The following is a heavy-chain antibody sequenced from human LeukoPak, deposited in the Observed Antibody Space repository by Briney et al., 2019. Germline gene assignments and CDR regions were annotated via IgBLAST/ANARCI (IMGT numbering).Heavy chain of an antibody. J-gene: IGHJ4*02. D-gene: IGHD4/OR15-4a*01. Sequence: PGGSLRLSCAASGFTFSGYYMSWLRQAPGKGLEWVSYITGNGRNKYYADSVKGRFTTSRDNSKNTLYLQMNSLRAEDTAVYYCARRAGAYSHPYDDWGQGTLVTVSS. CDR1: GFTFSGYY. V-gene: IGHV3-11*01. CDR2: ITGNGRNK. CDR3: ARRAGAYSHPYDD.